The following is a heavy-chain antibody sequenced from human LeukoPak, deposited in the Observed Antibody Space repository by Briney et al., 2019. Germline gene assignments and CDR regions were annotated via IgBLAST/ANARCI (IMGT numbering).Heavy chain of an antibody. CDR2: VYYSGSP. CDR3: ARAYCGGDCSFDY. CDR1: GGSISSYF. Sequence: SETLSLTCTVSGGSISSYFWSWIRQPPGMGLEWIGYVYYSGSPNYNPSLKSRVTISVDTSKNQFSLKLSSVTAADTAVYYCARAYCGGDCSFDYWSQGTLVTVSS. V-gene: IGHV4-59*08. J-gene: IGHJ4*02. D-gene: IGHD2-21*02.